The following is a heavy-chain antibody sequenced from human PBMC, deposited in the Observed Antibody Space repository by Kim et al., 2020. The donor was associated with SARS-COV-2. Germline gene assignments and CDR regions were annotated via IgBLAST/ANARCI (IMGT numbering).Heavy chain of an antibody. CDR3: ARDPSLTLIVIQNTNGLDV. CDR2: ISTHNGDT. J-gene: IGHJ3*01. D-gene: IGHD2-21*01. CDR1: GYTFTNYG. Sequence: ASVKVSCKASGYTFTNYGISWVRQAPGQGLEWMGWISTHNGDTYDGQNFQGRVDMTTDTSTSTAYMELRSLTYDDTAVYYCARDPSLTLIVIQNTNGLDVWGQGTVVTVS. V-gene: IGHV1-18*04.